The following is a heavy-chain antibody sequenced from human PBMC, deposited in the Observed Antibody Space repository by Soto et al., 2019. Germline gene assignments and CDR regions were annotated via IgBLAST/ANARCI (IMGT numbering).Heavy chain of an antibody. J-gene: IGHJ4*02. CDR3: AREARGAR. Sequence: PGGSLRLSCAAAVFTFSDYYMSWIRQAPGKGLEWISYISSSGSTTNYADSVKGRFTISRDNTENSLFLQMNSLRAEDTAVYYCAREARGARWGQGTLVTVSS. D-gene: IGHD6-25*01. V-gene: IGHV3-11*01. CDR2: ISSSGSTT. CDR1: VFTFSDYY.